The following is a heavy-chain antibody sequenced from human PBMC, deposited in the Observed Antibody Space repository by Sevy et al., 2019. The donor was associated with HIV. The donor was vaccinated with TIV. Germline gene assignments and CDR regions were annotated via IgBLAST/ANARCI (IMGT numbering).Heavy chain of an antibody. CDR3: ARSEWELPDPFDY. Sequence: GGSLRLSCAASGFTFSSYWMSWVRQAPGKGLEWVANIKQDGSEKYYVDSVKGRFTISSDNAKNSLYLQMNSLRAEDTAVYYCARSEWELPDPFDYWGQGTLVTVSS. D-gene: IGHD1-26*01. V-gene: IGHV3-7*01. CDR2: IKQDGSEK. CDR1: GFTFSSYW. J-gene: IGHJ4*02.